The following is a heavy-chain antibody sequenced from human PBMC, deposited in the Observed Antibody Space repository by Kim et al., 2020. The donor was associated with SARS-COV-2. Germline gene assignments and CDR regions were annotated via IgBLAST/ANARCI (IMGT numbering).Heavy chain of an antibody. D-gene: IGHD3-3*01. V-gene: IGHV5-10-1*01. Sequence: GESLKISCKGSGYSFTSYWISWVRQMPGKGLEWMGRIDPTDSYTNYSPSFQGHVTISADKSISTAHLQWSSLEASDTAMYYCARESLTLSGGWSFDLWGRGTLVTVSS. J-gene: IGHJ2*01. CDR3: ARESLTLSGGWSFDL. CDR1: GYSFTSYW. CDR2: IDPTDSYT.